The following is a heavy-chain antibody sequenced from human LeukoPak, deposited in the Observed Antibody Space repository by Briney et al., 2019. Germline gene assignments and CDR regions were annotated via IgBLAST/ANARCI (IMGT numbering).Heavy chain of an antibody. CDR3: ARGPYGGPKRYYYYYYMDV. J-gene: IGHJ6*03. Sequence: SETLSLTCAVYGGSFSGYYWSWIRQPPGKGLEWIGEINHSGSTNYNPSLKSRVTISVDPSKNQLSLKLSSVTAADTAVYYCARGPYGGPKRYYYYYYMDVWGKGTTVTVSS. V-gene: IGHV4-34*01. CDR2: INHSGST. CDR1: GGSFSGYY. D-gene: IGHD4-17*01.